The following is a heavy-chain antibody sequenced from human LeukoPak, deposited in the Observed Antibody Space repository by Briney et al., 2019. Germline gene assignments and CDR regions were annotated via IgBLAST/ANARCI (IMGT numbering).Heavy chain of an antibody. J-gene: IGHJ4*02. CDR2: IRYDGSNK. D-gene: IGHD3-10*01. CDR1: GFTFSSYG. V-gene: IGHV3-30*02. CDR3: AKDQGVTMVRGVLDY. Sequence: PGGSLRLSCAASGFTFSSYGMHWVRQAPGKGLEWVAFIRYDGSNKYYADSVKGRFTISRDNSRNTLYLQMNSLRAEDTAVYYCAKDQGVTMVRGVLDYWGQGTLVTVSS.